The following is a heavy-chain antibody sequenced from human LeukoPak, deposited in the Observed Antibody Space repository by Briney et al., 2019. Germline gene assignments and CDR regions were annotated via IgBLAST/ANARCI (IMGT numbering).Heavy chain of an antibody. CDR3: ARAGGAVSVNPFDY. D-gene: IGHD6-19*01. Sequence: PGGSLRLSCAASGFTFSDYYMNWLRQAPGKGLEWVSYISSSSGYTNYADSLKGRFTISRDNAKDSLYLQMNSLRAEDTAVYYCARAGGAVSVNPFDYWGLGTLVTVSS. CDR2: ISSSSGYT. J-gene: IGHJ4*02. CDR1: GFTFSDYY. V-gene: IGHV3-11*05.